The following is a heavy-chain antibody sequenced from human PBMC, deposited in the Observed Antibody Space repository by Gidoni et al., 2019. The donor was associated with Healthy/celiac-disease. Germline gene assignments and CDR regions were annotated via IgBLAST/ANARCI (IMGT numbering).Heavy chain of an antibody. J-gene: IGHJ5*02. CDR1: GFTFSSYA. D-gene: IGHD6-19*01. CDR2: ISGSGGST. Sequence: VQLLESGGGLVQPGGSLRLSCSASGFTFSSYAMSWVRQAPGKGLWWVSAISGSGGSTYYADSVKGRFTISRDNSKNTLYLQMNSLRAEDTAVYYCAKGRSSGWFRWFDPWGQGTLVTVSS. CDR3: AKGRSSGWFRWFDP. V-gene: IGHV3-23*01.